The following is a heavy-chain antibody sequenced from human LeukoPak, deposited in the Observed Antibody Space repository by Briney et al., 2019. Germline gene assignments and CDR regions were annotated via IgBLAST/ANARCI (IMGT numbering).Heavy chain of an antibody. J-gene: IGHJ5*02. CDR2: IRGSGGST. Sequence: GGSLRLSCAASGFSFANYAMSWVRQAPGKGLEWVSNIRGSGGSTNYADSVKGRFTISRDNSKNTLSLQMNSLRAEDTALYYCAKGGPYSDSSQSWFAPWGQGTLVTVSS. CDR1: GFSFANYA. D-gene: IGHD6-13*01. CDR3: AKGGPYSDSSQSWFAP. V-gene: IGHV3-23*01.